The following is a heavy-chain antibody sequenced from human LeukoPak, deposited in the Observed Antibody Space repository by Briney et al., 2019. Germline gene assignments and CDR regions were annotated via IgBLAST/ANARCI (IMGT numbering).Heavy chain of an antibody. J-gene: IGHJ6*02. D-gene: IGHD6-13*01. V-gene: IGHV4-61*08. CDR1: GGSISSGGYY. CDR2: IYYSGST. Sequence: SETLSLTCTVSGGSISSGGYYWSWIRQPPGKGLEWIGYIYYSGSTNYNPSLKSRVTISVDTSKNQFSLKLSSVTAADTAVYYCARAKAGYSSSWYVQFGYYGMDVWGQGTTVTVSS. CDR3: ARAKAGYSSSWYVQFGYYGMDV.